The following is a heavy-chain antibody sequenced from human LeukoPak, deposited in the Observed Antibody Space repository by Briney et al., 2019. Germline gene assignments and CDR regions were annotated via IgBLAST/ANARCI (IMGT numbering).Heavy chain of an antibody. CDR3: ARVRDILTGYYVHYYDY. CDR2: INWNGGSI. V-gene: IGHV3-20*04. J-gene: IGHJ4*02. Sequence: GGSLRLSCAASGFTFDDYGMGWVRQAPGKGLEWVSGINWNGGSIGYADSVKGRFTISRDNAKNSLYLQMNSLRAEDTALYYCARVRDILTGYYVHYYDYWGQGSLVTVSS. D-gene: IGHD3-9*01. CDR1: GFTFDDYG.